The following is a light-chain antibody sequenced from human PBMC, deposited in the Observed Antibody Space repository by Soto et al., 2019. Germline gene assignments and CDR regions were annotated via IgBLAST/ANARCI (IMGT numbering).Light chain of an antibody. CDR3: QQYGSSPRIT. Sequence: EIVMTQSPATLSVSPGERATLSCRASQAISNTLAWYQQKPGQAPRLLIYGASARALGIPARFSGSGSGTEFSFTVTRLQSEDFAVYYCQQYGSSPRITFGQGTRLEIK. V-gene: IGKV3-15*01. J-gene: IGKJ5*01. CDR1: QAISNT. CDR2: GAS.